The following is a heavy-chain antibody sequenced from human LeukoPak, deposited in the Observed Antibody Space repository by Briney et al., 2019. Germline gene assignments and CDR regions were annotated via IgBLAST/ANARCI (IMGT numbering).Heavy chain of an antibody. CDR2: IYYSGST. CDR1: GASISSYY. J-gene: IGHJ5*02. Sequence: PSETLSLTCTVSGASISSYYWSWIRQPPGKGLEWIGYIYYSGSTNYNPSLKSRVTISVDTSKNQFSLKLSSVTAADTAVYYCARVSYDILTGYYEGNWFDPWGQGTLVTVSS. V-gene: IGHV4-59*01. CDR3: ARVSYDILTGYYEGNWFDP. D-gene: IGHD3-9*01.